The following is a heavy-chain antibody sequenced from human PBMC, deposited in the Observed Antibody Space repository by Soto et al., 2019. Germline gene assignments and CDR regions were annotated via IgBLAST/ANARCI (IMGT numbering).Heavy chain of an antibody. D-gene: IGHD6-19*01. J-gene: IGHJ3*02. V-gene: IGHV5-51*01. CDR2: IYPGDSDT. CDR1: GYSFTSYW. CDR3: ARRIAVAGIMGAFDI. Sequence: HGESLKISCKGSGYSFTSYWIGWVRQMPGKGLEWMGIIYPGDSDTRYSPSFQGQVTISADKSISTAYLQWSSLKASDTAMYYCARRIAVAGIMGAFDIWGQGTMVTVSS.